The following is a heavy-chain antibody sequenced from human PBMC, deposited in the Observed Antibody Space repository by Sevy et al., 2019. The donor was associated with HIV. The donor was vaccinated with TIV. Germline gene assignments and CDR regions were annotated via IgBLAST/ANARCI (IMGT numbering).Heavy chain of an antibody. CDR1: GFTFDDYG. J-gene: IGHJ4*02. CDR2: INWNGGST. V-gene: IGHV3-20*04. Sequence: GGSLRLSCAASGFTFDDYGMSWVRQAPGKGLEWVSGINWNGGSTGYADSVKGRFTISRDNAKNSLYLQMNSLRAEDTALYYCARSMKDYYDSSGHPFDYWGQGTLVTVSS. D-gene: IGHD3-22*01. CDR3: ARSMKDYYDSSGHPFDY.